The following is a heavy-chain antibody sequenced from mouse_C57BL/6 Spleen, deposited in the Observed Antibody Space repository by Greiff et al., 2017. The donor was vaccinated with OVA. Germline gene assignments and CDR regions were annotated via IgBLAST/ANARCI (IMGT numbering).Heavy chain of an antibody. V-gene: IGHV6-6*01. D-gene: IGHD1-1*01. CDR2: IRNKANNNAT. CDR1: GFTFSDAW. Sequence: EVKLEESGGGLVQPGGSMKLSCAASGFTFSDAWMDWVRQSPEKGLEWVAEIRNKANNNATYYAESVKGRFTISRDDSKSSVYLQMNSLRAEDTGIYYCTSLYYGSSLGRYFDVWGTGTTVTVSS. J-gene: IGHJ1*03. CDR3: TSLYYGSSLGRYFDV.